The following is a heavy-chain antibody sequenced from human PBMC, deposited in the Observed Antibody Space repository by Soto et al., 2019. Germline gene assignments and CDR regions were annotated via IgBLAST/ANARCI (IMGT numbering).Heavy chain of an antibody. CDR2: ISYDGSNK. CDR1: GFTFSSYG. J-gene: IGHJ6*02. D-gene: IGHD6-19*01. Sequence: QVQLVESGGGVVQPGRSLRLSCAASGFTFSSYGMHWVRQAPGKGLEWVAVISYDGSNKYYADSVKGRFTISRDNSKHTQYLQMNGLRAEDTAVYYCAKDKGYSSGWSISRYYYYYGMDVWGQGTTVTVSS. V-gene: IGHV3-30*18. CDR3: AKDKGYSSGWSISRYYYYYGMDV.